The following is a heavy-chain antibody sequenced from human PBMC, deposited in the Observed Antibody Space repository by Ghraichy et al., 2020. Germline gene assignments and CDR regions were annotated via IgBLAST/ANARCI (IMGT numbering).Heavy chain of an antibody. J-gene: IGHJ4*02. D-gene: IGHD1-26*01. Sequence: GGSLRLSCAASGFTFSRYWMHWVRQAPGKGLVWVSRINIDGTSTSYADSVKGRFTISRDNAKNTLFLQMNSLRAEDTALYYCVTCEKWNCFDHWGQGTLVTVSS. CDR3: VTCEKWNCFDH. CDR2: INIDGTST. CDR1: GFTFSRYW. V-gene: IGHV3-74*01.